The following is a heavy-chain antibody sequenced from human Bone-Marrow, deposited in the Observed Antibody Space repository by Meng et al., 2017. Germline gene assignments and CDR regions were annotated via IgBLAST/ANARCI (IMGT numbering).Heavy chain of an antibody. CDR1: GFTFSNAW. Sequence: GESLKISCAASGFTFSNAWMSWVRQAPGKGLEWVSAISGSGGSTYYADSVKGRFTISRDNSKNTLYLQMNSLRAEDTAVYYCAKDYLYDFWSGYSPNYGMDVWGQGTTVTVSS. CDR3: AKDYLYDFWSGYSPNYGMDV. D-gene: IGHD3-3*01. CDR2: ISGSGGST. J-gene: IGHJ6*02. V-gene: IGHV3-23*01.